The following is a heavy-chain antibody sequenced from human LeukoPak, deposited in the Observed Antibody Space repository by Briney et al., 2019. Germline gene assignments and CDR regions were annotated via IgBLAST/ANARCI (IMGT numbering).Heavy chain of an antibody. CDR3: AKMPESSGWYNFDY. V-gene: IGHV3-7*03. CDR2: IKQDGSEK. Sequence: PGGSLRLSCAASGFTFSSYWMSWIRQAPGKGLEWVANIKQDGSEKYYADSVKGRFTISRDNAKNSLYLQMNSLRAEDTAVYYCAKMPESSGWYNFDYWGQGTLVTVSS. J-gene: IGHJ4*02. CDR1: GFTFSSYW. D-gene: IGHD6-19*01.